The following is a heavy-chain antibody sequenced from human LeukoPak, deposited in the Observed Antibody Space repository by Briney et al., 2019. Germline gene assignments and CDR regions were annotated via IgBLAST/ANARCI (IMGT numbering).Heavy chain of an antibody. CDR2: ISSSGSTI. CDR1: GFTVSSNY. J-gene: IGHJ4*02. V-gene: IGHV3-11*04. Sequence: GGSLRLSCAASGFTVSSNYMSWVRQAPGKGLEWVSYISSSGSTIYYADSVKGRFTISRDNARNSLYLQINSLRAEDTAVYYCARGDGSTWYDYWGQGTLVTVSS. CDR3: ARGDGSTWYDY. D-gene: IGHD6-13*01.